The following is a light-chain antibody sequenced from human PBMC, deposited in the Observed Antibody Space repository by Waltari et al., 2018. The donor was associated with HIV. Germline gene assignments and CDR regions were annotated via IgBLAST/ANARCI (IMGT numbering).Light chain of an antibody. Sequence: DIVMTQSPDSLVVSLVERATIHCKSSQSVLYRSNNRNYLAWYQQKPGQPPKLLIYWASTRESGVPDRFSGRGSGTDFTLTISSLQAEDVAVYYCQQYYSTPWTFGQGTKVEIK. CDR3: QQYYSTPWT. CDR2: WAS. V-gene: IGKV4-1*01. J-gene: IGKJ1*01. CDR1: QSVLYRSNNRNY.